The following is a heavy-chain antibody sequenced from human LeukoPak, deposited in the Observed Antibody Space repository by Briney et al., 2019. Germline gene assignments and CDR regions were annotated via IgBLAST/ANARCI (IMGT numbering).Heavy chain of an antibody. CDR1: GYTFTGYY. CDR3: ARDRNYNWNYLRRNWFDP. V-gene: IGHV1-2*02. Sequence: ASVKVSCKASGYTFTGYYMHWVRQAPGQGLEWMGWINPNSGGTNYAQKFQGRVTMTRDTSISTAYMELSRLRSDDTAVYYCARDRNYNWNYLRRNWFDPWGQGTLVTVSS. D-gene: IGHD1-1*01. CDR2: INPNSGGT. J-gene: IGHJ5*02.